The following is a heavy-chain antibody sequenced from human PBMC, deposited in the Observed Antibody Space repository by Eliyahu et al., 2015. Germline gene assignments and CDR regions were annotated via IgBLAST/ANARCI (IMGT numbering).Heavy chain of an antibody. D-gene: IGHD3-10*01. CDR1: GXPFSNAW. Sequence: EVQLVEPGGGLVKPGGSLRLSCAASGXPFSNAWMSWVRQAPGKGLEWVGRIKSKTDGGTTDYAAPVKGRFTISRDDSKNTLYLQMNSLKTEDTAVYYCTTGYYGSGSYYLYWGQGTLVTVSS. CDR2: IKSKTDGGTT. V-gene: IGHV3-15*01. J-gene: IGHJ4*02. CDR3: TTGYYGSGSYYLY.